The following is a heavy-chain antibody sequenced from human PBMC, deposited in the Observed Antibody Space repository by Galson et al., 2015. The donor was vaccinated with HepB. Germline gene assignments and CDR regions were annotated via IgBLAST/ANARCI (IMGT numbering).Heavy chain of an antibody. V-gene: IGHV6-1*01. CDR1: GDSVSSHSVI. CDR2: TYYRSQWYN. CDR3: ARSTSGTSLDY. J-gene: IGHJ4*02. D-gene: IGHD1-26*01. Sequence: CAISGDSVSSHSVIWNWIRQSPSRGLEWLGRTYYRSQWYNDYALSVKSRIAINPDTSRNQFSLQLNSVTPVDTALYYCARSTSGTSLDYWGQGTLVTVSS.